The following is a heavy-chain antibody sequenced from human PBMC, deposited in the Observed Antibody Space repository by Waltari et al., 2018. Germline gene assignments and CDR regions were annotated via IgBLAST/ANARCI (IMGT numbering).Heavy chain of an antibody. CDR2: IIPIFGTA. D-gene: IGHD2-8*02. V-gene: IGHV1-69*05. CDR3: ARRLVVYARGDWYFDL. J-gene: IGHJ2*01. CDR1: GGTFSSYA. Sequence: QVQLVQSGAEVKKPGSSVKVSCKASGGTFSSYAISWVRQAPGQGLEWMGGIIPIFGTANYAQEFQVRVTITTDESTSTAYMELSSLRSEDTAVYYCARRLVVYARGDWYFDLWGRGTLVTVSS.